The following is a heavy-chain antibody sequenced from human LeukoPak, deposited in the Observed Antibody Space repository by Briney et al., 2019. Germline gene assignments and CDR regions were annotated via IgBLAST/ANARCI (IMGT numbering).Heavy chain of an antibody. V-gene: IGHV5-51*01. J-gene: IGHJ4*02. CDR1: GYTFSDTW. Sequence: GESLRISCLASGYTFSDTWVGWVRQMPGKRLECMGILYPRDSTPKYSPSFQGQVTISVDRSINTAYLQWTSLEASDTAVYYCARLASVGDTHYFDYWGQGTQVTVSS. CDR2: LYPRDSTP. CDR3: ARLASVGDTHYFDY.